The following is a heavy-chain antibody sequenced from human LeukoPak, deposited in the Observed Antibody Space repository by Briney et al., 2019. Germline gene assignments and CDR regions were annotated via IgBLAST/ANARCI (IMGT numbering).Heavy chain of an antibody. CDR1: RFTFSTYS. CDR3: ARDESRGNLVTAPDY. J-gene: IGHJ4*02. CDR2: ITSSRTYI. Sequence: SGGSLRLSCAASRFTFSTYSMNWVRQAPGKGLEWVSSITSSRTYIYYADSVKGRFTISRDNAKNALYLQMNSLRVEDTAVHYCARDESRGNLVTAPDYWGQGTLVTVSS. D-gene: IGHD2-21*02. V-gene: IGHV3-21*01.